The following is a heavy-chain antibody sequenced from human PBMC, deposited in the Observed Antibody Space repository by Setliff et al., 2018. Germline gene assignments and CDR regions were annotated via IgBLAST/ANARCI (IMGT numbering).Heavy chain of an antibody. CDR1: GFILRNYG. Sequence: PGGSLRLSCAASGFILRNYGVHWVRQAPGKGLEWVAVFWADGNRRFYADSVKGRFTVSRDLSMNTVFLQMDSLRAEDTAVYYCGRDDDSTSHYSILDFWGQGTMVTVSS. J-gene: IGHJ3*01. CDR3: GRDDDSTSHYSILDF. D-gene: IGHD3-22*01. V-gene: IGHV3-33*08. CDR2: FWADGNRR.